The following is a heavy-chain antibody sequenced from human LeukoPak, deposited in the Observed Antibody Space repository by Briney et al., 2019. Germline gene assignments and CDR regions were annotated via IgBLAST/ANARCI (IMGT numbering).Heavy chain of an antibody. D-gene: IGHD3-10*01. CDR2: ISWISGSI. CDR1: GFTFDDYA. CDR3: AREASLVRGVMKGYFDY. V-gene: IGHV3-9*01. J-gene: IGHJ4*02. Sequence: SLRHSCAASGFTFDDYAMHWVRPAPGKGLEWVSGISWISGSIGYADSVKGRFTISRDNAKNSLYLQMNSLRAEDTAVYYCAREASLVRGVMKGYFDYWGQGTLVTVSS.